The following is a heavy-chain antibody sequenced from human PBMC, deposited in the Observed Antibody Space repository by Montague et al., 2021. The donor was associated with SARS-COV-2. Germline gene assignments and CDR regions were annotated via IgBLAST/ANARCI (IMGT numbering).Heavy chain of an antibody. J-gene: IGHJ4*02. CDR2: IYYSGST. CDR1: GGSMRDYY. D-gene: IGHD3-22*01. CDR3: ARVHYYTGYVDS. V-gene: IGHV4-59*01. Sequence: SETLSLNCTVAGGSMRDYYWSWIRQPPGEGLEWIGYIYYSGSTDXXPSLNSRVTLSLDTSKNQFSLNLRSVTAADTAFYYCARVHYYTGYVDSWGQGTLVSVSS.